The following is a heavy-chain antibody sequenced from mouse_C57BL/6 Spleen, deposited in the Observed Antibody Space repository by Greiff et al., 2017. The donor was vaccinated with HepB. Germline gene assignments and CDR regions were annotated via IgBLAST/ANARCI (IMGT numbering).Heavy chain of an antibody. Sequence: QVQLKESGAELVRPGTSVKVSCKASGYAFTNYLIEWVKQRPGQGLEWIGVINPGSGGTNYNEKFKGKATLTADKSSSTAYMQLSSLTSEDSAVYFCARRSYYGAWFAYWGQGTLVTVSA. CDR3: ARRSYYGAWFAY. J-gene: IGHJ3*01. V-gene: IGHV1-54*01. CDR2: INPGSGGT. CDR1: GYAFTNYL. D-gene: IGHD1-1*01.